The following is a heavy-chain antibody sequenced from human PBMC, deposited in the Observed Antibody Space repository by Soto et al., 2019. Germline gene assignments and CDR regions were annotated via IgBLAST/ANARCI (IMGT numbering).Heavy chain of an antibody. CDR3: ARGSYSGRYSDFDC. CDR2: ISYDGSNK. CDR1: GFTFSSYG. D-gene: IGHD1-26*01. J-gene: IGHJ4*02. V-gene: IGHV3-30*03. Sequence: GGSLRLSCAASGFTFSSYGMFWVRQAPGRGLEWVAFISYDGSNKCSDSVKGRFTISRDNSKNTLYLQMNSLRAEDTAVYYCARGSYSGRYSDFDCWGQGTLVTVSS.